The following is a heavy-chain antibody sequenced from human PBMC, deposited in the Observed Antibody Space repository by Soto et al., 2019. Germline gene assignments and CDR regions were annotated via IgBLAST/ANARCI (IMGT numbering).Heavy chain of an antibody. CDR3: AREEGGGYDHRWFDP. V-gene: IGHV4-31*11. J-gene: IGHJ5*02. Sequence: QVQLQESGPGLVKPSQTLSLTCAVSGGSISSGAYYWSWIRQHPGKGLEWIGYIYYSGGTYYNPSLKSRVTISVDTSKNQFSLKLSSVTAADTAVYYCAREEGGGYDHRWFDPWGQRTLVTVSS. CDR2: IYYSGGT. D-gene: IGHD5-12*01. CDR1: GGSISSGAYY.